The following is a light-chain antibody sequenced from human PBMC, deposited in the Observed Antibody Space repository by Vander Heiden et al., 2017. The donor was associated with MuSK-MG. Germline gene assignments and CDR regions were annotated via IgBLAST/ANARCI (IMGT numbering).Light chain of an antibody. CDR1: QDISNY. CDR2: GAS. CDR3: QQYDSLPFALT. Sequence: DIQMTQSPSSLSASVGDRVAITCQASQDISNYLNWYQQKPGKVPELLIYGASNLKTGVPSRFSGSGSGTDFTFTINNLQPEDIATYYCQQYDSLPFALTFGGGTKVEIK. V-gene: IGKV1-33*01. J-gene: IGKJ4*01.